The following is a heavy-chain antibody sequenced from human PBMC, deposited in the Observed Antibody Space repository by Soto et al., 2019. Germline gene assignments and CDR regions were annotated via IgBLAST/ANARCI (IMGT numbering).Heavy chain of an antibody. CDR2: INPNSGGT. CDR1: GYTFTGYY. V-gene: IGHV1-2*02. CDR3: ARADQYYYYGMDV. Sequence: ASVKVSCKASGYTFTGYYMHWVRQAPGQGLEWMGWINPNSGGTNYTQKFQGRVTMTRDTSISTAYMELSRLRSDDTAVYYCARADQYYYYGMDVWGQGTTVTVSS. J-gene: IGHJ6*02.